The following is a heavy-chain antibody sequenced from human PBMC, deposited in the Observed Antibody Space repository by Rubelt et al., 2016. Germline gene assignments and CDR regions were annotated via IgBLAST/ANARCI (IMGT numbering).Heavy chain of an antibody. V-gene: IGHV3-30*18. CDR3: AKDHWNSHLDY. CDR1: GFTFSSYG. Sequence: QVQLVESGGGVVQPGRSLRLSCAASGFTFSSYGMHWVRQAPGKGLEWVAVISYDGSNKYYEDTVKGRFTISGDNSKNTLYLQMNSLRVEDTAVYYGAKDHWNSHLDYWGQGTLVTVSS. CDR2: ISYDGSNK. D-gene: IGHD1-1*01. J-gene: IGHJ4*02.